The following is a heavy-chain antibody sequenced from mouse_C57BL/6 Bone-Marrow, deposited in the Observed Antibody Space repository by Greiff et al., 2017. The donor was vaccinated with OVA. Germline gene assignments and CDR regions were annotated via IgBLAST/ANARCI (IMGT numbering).Heavy chain of an antibody. CDR3: ARDYYDCAMDY. D-gene: IGHD2-4*01. CDR2: SRNKANDYTT. Sequence: EVKLVESGGGLVQSGRSLRLSCATSGFTFSDFYMAWVRQAPGKGLEWIAASRNKANDYTTEYSASVKGRFIVSRDTSQSILYLQMNALRAEDTAIYYCARDYYDCAMDYWGQGTSVTVSS. J-gene: IGHJ4*01. CDR1: GFTFSDFY. V-gene: IGHV7-1*01.